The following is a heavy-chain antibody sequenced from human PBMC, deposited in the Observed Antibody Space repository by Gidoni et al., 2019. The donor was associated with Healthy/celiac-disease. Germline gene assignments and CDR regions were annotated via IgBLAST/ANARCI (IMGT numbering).Heavy chain of an antibody. CDR3: ARDLGWQWLALDY. CDR2: IWYDGSNK. D-gene: IGHD6-19*01. V-gene: IGHV3-33*01. Sequence: QVQLVESGGGVVQPGRSLRLSCAASGFTFSSYGMHWVRQAPGKGLEWVAVIWYDGSNKYYADSVKGRFTISRDNSKNTLYLQMNSLRAEDTAVYYCARDLGWQWLALDYWGQGTLVTVSS. J-gene: IGHJ4*02. CDR1: GFTFSSYG.